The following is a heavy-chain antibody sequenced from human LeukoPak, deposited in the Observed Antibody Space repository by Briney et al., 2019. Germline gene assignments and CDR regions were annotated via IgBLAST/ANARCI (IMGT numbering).Heavy chain of an antibody. Sequence: ASVKVSCKASGGTFSSYAISWVRQAPGQGLEWMGEIIPIFGTANYAQKFQGRVTITTDESTSTAYMELSSLRSEDTAVYYSARARNWEDYYYYMDVWGKGTTVTVSS. J-gene: IGHJ6*03. CDR1: GGTFSSYA. CDR2: IIPIFGTA. D-gene: IGHD1-1*01. CDR3: ARARNWEDYYYYMDV. V-gene: IGHV1-69*05.